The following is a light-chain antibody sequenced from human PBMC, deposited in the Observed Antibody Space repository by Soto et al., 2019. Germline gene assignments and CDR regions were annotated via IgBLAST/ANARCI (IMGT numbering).Light chain of an antibody. V-gene: IGLV1-40*01. Sequence: QAVVTQPPSVSGAPGQRVTISCTGSSSNIGAGYDVHWYQQLPGTAPKLLIYGNSNRPSGVPDRFSGSKSGTSASLAITGLQAEDAADYYCQSYDSSLSGSKVFGTGTKVTVL. J-gene: IGLJ1*01. CDR3: QSYDSSLSGSKV. CDR1: SSNIGAGYD. CDR2: GNS.